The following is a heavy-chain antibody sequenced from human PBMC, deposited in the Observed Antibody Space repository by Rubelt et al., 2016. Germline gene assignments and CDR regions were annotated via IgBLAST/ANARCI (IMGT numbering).Heavy chain of an antibody. CDR2: IYYSGIT. CDR1: GASISSRTYY. Sequence: QLQLQESGPGLVKPSETLSLTCTVSGASISSRTYYWGWIRQPPGKGLEWIGNIYYSGITYYNPSLKRRVAISGDTSKNQFSLKLSSVTAADTAVYYCARVNRYDFWSGYNWFDPWGQGTLVTVSS. V-gene: IGHV4-39*07. J-gene: IGHJ5*02. CDR3: ARVNRYDFWSGYNWFDP. D-gene: IGHD3-3*01.